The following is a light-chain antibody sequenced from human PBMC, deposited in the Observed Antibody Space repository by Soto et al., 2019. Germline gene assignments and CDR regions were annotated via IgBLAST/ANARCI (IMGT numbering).Light chain of an antibody. CDR3: QQYNTYWT. J-gene: IGKJ1*01. Sequence: RVIITCRASQSISYWLAWYQQKPGKAPKVLIYDASSLESGVPSRFSGSGSGTEFTLTINSLQPDDLATYYCQQYNTYWTFGQGTKVDIK. CDR2: DAS. CDR1: QSISYW. V-gene: IGKV1-5*01.